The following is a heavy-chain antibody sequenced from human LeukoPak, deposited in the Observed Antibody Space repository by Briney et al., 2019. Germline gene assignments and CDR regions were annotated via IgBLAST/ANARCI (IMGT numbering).Heavy chain of an antibody. V-gene: IGHV4-34*01. CDR3: ARAPLWAAAGRYYFDY. CDR2: INHSGST. CDR1: GGSFSSYY. J-gene: IGHJ4*02. Sequence: PSETLSLTCAVYGGSFSSYYWSWIRQPPGKGLEWIGEINHSGSTNYNPSLKSRVTISVDTSKNQFSLKLSSVTAADTAVYYCARAPLWAAAGRYYFDYWGQGTLVTVSS. D-gene: IGHD6-13*01.